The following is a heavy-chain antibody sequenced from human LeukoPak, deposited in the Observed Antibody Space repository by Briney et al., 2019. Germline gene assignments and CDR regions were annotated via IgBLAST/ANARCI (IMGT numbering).Heavy chain of an antibody. Sequence: GASVKVSCKASGYTFTSYGISWVRQAPGQGLEWMGWISAYNGNTNYAQKLQGRVTMTTDTSTSTAYMELRSLRSDDTAVYYCARNGYCSSTSCRPSKYYYYGMDVWGQGTTVTVSS. CDR2: ISAYNGNT. D-gene: IGHD2-2*03. V-gene: IGHV1-18*01. CDR1: GYTFTSYG. CDR3: ARNGYCSSTSCRPSKYYYYGMDV. J-gene: IGHJ6*02.